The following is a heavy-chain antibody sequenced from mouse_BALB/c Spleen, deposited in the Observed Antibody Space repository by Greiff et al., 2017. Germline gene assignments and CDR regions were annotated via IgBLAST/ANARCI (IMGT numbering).Heavy chain of an antibody. CDR1: GFSLTSYG. CDR3: AREMGLRPRDAMDY. V-gene: IGHV2-9*02. J-gene: IGHJ4*01. CDR2: IWAGGST. D-gene: IGHD2-4*01. Sequence: VKLVESGPGLVAPSQSLSITCTVSGFSLTSYGVHWVRQPPGKGLEWLGVIWAGGSTNYNSALMSRLSISKDNSKSQVFLKMNSLQTDDTAMYYCAREMGLRPRDAMDYWGQGTSVTVSS.